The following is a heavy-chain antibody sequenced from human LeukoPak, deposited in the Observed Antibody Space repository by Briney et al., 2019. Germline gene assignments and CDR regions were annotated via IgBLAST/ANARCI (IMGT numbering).Heavy chain of an antibody. Sequence: GGSLRLSCAASGFTFSSYTMSWVRQAPGKGLEWVSAISDSGASTYYADSVKGRFTISRDNSKNTLFLRMNSLRAEDTAVYYCAKDRVVGSTYYFDYWGQGTLVTVSS. CDR2: ISDSGAST. V-gene: IGHV3-23*01. CDR1: GFTFSSYT. J-gene: IGHJ4*02. D-gene: IGHD1-26*01. CDR3: AKDRVVGSTYYFDY.